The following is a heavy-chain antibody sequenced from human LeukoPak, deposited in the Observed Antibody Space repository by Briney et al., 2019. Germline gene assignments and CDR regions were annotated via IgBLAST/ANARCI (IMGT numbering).Heavy chain of an antibody. CDR3: ARQGRMITFGGVIVSGFDY. CDR1: GGSFSGYY. J-gene: IGHJ4*02. V-gene: IGHV4-34*01. CDR2: INHSGST. D-gene: IGHD3-16*02. Sequence: SETLSLTCAVCGGSFSGYYWSWIRQPPGKGLEWIGEINHSGSTNYNPSLKSRVTISVDTSKNQFSLKLSSVTAADTAVYYCARQGRMITFGGVIVSGFDYWGQGTLVTVSS.